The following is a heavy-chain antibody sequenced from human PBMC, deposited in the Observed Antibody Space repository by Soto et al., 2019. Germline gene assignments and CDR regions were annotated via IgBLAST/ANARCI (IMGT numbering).Heavy chain of an antibody. CDR3: ARSIKSRAPSYWYFDL. CDR2: IIPIFGTA. D-gene: IGHD5-12*01. J-gene: IGHJ2*01. Sequence: QVQLVQSGAEVKKPGSSVKVSCKASGGTFSSYAISWVRQAPGQELEWMGGIIPIFGTANYAQQFQGRVMITADESTSTAYMELSSLRSEDTAVYYCARSIKSRAPSYWYFDLWGRGTLVTVSS. CDR1: GGTFSSYA. V-gene: IGHV1-69*01.